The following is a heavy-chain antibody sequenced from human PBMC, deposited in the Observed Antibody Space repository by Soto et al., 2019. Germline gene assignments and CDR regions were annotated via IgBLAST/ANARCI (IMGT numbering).Heavy chain of an antibody. Sequence: EVQLVESGGVLVQPGGSLRLSCVASGLTFSDHYMDWVRQAPGKGLEWVGRSRNKAKSYNTDYAASVKGRFTISRDDSKSSVYLQMNSLETEDTAVYYCVRAARSGTTHFDYWGQGTLVTVSS. CDR2: SRNKAKSYNT. CDR1: GLTFSDHY. J-gene: IGHJ4*02. V-gene: IGHV3-72*01. CDR3: VRAARSGTTHFDY. D-gene: IGHD1-7*01.